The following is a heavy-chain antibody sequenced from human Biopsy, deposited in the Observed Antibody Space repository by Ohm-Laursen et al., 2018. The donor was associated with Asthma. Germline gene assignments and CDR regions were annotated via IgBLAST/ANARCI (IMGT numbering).Heavy chain of an antibody. D-gene: IGHD3-10*01. CDR3: ARAVDYSHYYGIDV. V-gene: IGHV1-18*01. J-gene: IGHJ6*02. CDR1: GYTFNSAG. CDR2: ISVYNGNT. Sequence: ASVKVSCKTSGYTFNSAGITWVRQAPGQGLEWGGWISVYNGNTKVAQKLQDRVTMITDTSTSTAYMELRSLRSDDTAVYFCARAVDYSHYYGIDVWGQGTTVTVS.